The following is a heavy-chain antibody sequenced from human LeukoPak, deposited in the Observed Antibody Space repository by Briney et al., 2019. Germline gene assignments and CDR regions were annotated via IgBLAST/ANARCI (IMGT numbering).Heavy chain of an antibody. CDR1: GGSISSYY. J-gene: IGHJ4*02. CDR2: INHSGST. D-gene: IGHD3-22*01. CDR3: ARARVFHYYDSSGYIDY. V-gene: IGHV4-34*01. Sequence: SETLSLTCTVSGGSISSYYWSWIRQPPGKGLEWIGEINHSGSTNYNPSLKSRVTISVDTSKNQFSLKLGSVTAADTAVYYCARARVFHYYDSSGYIDYWGQGTLVTVSS.